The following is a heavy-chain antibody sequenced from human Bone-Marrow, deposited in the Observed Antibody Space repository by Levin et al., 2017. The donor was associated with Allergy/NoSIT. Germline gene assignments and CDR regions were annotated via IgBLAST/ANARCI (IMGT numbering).Heavy chain of an antibody. V-gene: IGHV3-33*01. D-gene: IGHD3-22*01. CDR2: IWHDVSKH. CDR1: GFTFSNFG. J-gene: IGHJ2*01. Sequence: GGSLRLSCEGSGFTFSNFGMHWVRLTPGTGLEWVALIWHDVSKHYYGDSVQGRLTISRDNSTNTLYLQMSRLRAEATALYFCARDQQKYDYDKSGIQQQERKFDLWGRGTLVTVSS. CDR3: ARDQQKYDYDKSGIQQQERKFDL.